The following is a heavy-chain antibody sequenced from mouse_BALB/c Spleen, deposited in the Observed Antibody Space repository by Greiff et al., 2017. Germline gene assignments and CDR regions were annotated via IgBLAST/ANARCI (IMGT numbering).Heavy chain of an antibody. CDR2: IYPGNVNT. J-gene: IGHJ4*01. Sequence: VQLQQSGPELVKPGASVRISCKASGYTFTSYYIHWVKQRPGQGLEWIGWIYPGNVNTKYNEKFKGKATLTADKSSSTAYMQLSSLTSEDSAVYFCASPGGGYGRAMDYWGQGTSVTVSS. V-gene: IGHV1S56*01. D-gene: IGHD2-2*01. CDR3: ASPGGGYGRAMDY. CDR1: GYTFTSYY.